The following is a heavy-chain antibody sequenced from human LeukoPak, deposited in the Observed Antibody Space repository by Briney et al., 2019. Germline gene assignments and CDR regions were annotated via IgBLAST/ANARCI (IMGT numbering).Heavy chain of an antibody. CDR2: IDPSDSYT. CDR3: ARTVPAATNWFDP. CDR1: GYSFTSYW. J-gene: IGHJ5*02. D-gene: IGHD2-2*01. Sequence: GESLKISCKGSGYSFTSYWISWVRQMPGKGLEWMGRIDPSDSYTNYSPSFQGHVTISADKSISTAYLQWSSLKASDTAMYYCARTVPAATNWFDPWGQGTLVTVSS. V-gene: IGHV5-10-1*01.